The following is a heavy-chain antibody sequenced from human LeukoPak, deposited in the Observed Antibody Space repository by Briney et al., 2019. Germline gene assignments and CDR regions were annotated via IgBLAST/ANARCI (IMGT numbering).Heavy chain of an antibody. Sequence: PGGSLTLSCAASGLTFSSYSMNWVRHAPRRGLEWVSSISSSSSYIYYADSVKGRFTISRHNAKNSLYLQMNSLRAEDAAVYYCAREGIGSDYWGEGTLVTVSS. D-gene: IGHD1-26*01. CDR1: GLTFSSYS. V-gene: IGHV3-21*01. CDR2: ISSSSSYI. J-gene: IGHJ4*02. CDR3: AREGIGSDY.